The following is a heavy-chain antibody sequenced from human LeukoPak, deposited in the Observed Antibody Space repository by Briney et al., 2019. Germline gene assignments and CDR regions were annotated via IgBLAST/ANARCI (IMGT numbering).Heavy chain of an antibody. CDR1: GGSISSYY. CDR3: ARGISSPFPFDY. CDR2: IYYSGST. J-gene: IGHJ4*02. V-gene: IGHV4-59*01. D-gene: IGHD6-13*01. Sequence: SETLSLTCTVSGGSISSYYWSWIRQPPGEGLEWIGYIYYSGSTNYNPSLKSRVTISADTSKNQFSLKLSSVTAADTAVYYCARGISSPFPFDYWGQGTLVTVSS.